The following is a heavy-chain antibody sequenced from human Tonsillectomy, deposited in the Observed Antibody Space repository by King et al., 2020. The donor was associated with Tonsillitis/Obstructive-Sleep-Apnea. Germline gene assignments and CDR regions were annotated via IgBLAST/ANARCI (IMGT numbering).Heavy chain of an antibody. CDR1: GYIFATFW. CDR2: IHPGDSNT. Sequence: VQLVQSGAEVKKPGESLKISCEGSGYIFATFWIAWVRQMPGKGLEWMGIIHPGDSNTGYSPSFQGQVTISAAQSVSTAYLQWSSLKASDTAMYYCARQLYGSGSYYNGDAFDIWGQGTLVTVSS. J-gene: IGHJ3*02. CDR3: ARQLYGSGSYYNGDAFDI. V-gene: IGHV5-51*01. D-gene: IGHD3-10*01.